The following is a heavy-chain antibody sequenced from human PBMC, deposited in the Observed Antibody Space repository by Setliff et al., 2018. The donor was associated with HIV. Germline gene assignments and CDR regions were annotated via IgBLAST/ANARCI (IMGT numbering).Heavy chain of an antibody. CDR3: ARDRGYDSSGYYSDVFDI. V-gene: IGHV3-33*01. J-gene: IGHJ3*02. D-gene: IGHD3-22*01. Sequence: PGGSLRLSCAASGFTFSNYGMHWVRQAPGKGLEWVAFIWYDGTYKFYADSVKGRFTISRDNSKNTLYLKMRSLRAEDTAMYYCARDRGYDSSGYYSDVFDIWGQGTMVTVS. CDR1: GFTFSNYG. CDR2: IWYDGTYK.